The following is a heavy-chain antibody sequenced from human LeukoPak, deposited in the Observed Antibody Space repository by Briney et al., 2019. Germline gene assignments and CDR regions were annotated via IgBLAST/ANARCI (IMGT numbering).Heavy chain of an antibody. D-gene: IGHD5-12*01. CDR1: GYSISSGYY. J-gene: IGHJ4*02. CDR2: IYHSGST. V-gene: IGHV4-38-2*02. Sequence: SETLSLTCTVSGYSISSGYYWGWIRQPPGKGLEWIGSIYHSGSTYYNPSLKSRVTISVDTSKNQFSLKLSSVTAADTAVYYCATDIVATVGDFDYWGQGTLVTVSS. CDR3: ATDIVATVGDFDY.